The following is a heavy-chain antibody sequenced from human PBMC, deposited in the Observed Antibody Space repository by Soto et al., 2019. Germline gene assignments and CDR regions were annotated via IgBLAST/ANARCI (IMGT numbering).Heavy chain of an antibody. CDR3: AITYCRDTSCPRDFDF. V-gene: IGHV1-69*02. CDR1: GGTFNTYT. CDR2: FIPILDMA. D-gene: IGHD2-21*01. Sequence: QVQVVQSGAEVKKPESSVKVSCKPSGGTFNTYTVNWVRLAPGHGLEWMGRFIPILDMANYAQKFKDRVTITADRSTFTAYMDLNSRTSDDTAVYYCAITYCRDTSCPRDFDFWSPGTRVTVSS. J-gene: IGHJ4*02.